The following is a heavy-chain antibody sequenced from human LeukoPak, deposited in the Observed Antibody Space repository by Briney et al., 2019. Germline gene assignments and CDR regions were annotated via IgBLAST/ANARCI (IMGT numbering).Heavy chain of an antibody. J-gene: IGHJ4*02. Sequence: PGGSLRLSCAASGFTFSSYGMHWVRQAPGKGLEWVAFIRYDGSNKYYADSVKGRFTISRDNSKNTLYLQMNSLRAEDTAVYYCAKDGDCSSTSCSFDYWGQGTLVTVSS. V-gene: IGHV3-30*02. CDR2: IRYDGSNK. D-gene: IGHD2-2*01. CDR1: GFTFSSYG. CDR3: AKDGDCSSTSCSFDY.